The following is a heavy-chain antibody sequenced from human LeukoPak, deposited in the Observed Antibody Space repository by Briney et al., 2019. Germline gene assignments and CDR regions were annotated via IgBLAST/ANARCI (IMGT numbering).Heavy chain of an antibody. J-gene: IGHJ3*02. V-gene: IGHV4-59*01. D-gene: IGHD3-10*01. Sequence: SETLSLTSTVSGGSISSYYWSWIRQPPGKGLEWIGYIYYSGSTNYNPSLKSRVTISVDTSKNQFSLKLSSVTAADTAVYYCARTMVRGVRGAFDIWGQGTMVTVSS. CDR3: ARTMVRGVRGAFDI. CDR1: GGSISSYY. CDR2: IYYSGST.